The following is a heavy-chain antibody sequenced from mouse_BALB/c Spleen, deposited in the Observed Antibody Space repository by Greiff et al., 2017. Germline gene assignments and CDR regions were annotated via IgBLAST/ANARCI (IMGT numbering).Heavy chain of an antibody. CDR3: AITTVVATDAMDY. J-gene: IGHJ4*01. CDR2: IDPSDSYT. D-gene: IGHD1-1*01. V-gene: IGHV1-69*02. CDR1: GYTFTSYW. Sequence: QVQLKQPGAELVKPGASVKLSCKASGYTFTSYWMHWVKQRPGQGLEWIGEIDPSDSYTNYNQKFKGKATLTVDKSSSTAYMQLSSLTSEDSAVYYCAITTVVATDAMDYWGQGTSVTVSS.